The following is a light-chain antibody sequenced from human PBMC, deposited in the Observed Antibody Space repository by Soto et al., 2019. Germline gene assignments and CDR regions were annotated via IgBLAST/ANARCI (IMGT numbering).Light chain of an antibody. Sequence: EIVLTQSPGTLSLSPGERATLSCRASQSVSSSYLAWYQQKPSQAPRLLIYGAFSRATGIPDRFSGSGSGTDFTLTISRLEPEAFAVYYCQQYGSSPPITFGQGTKLEIK. CDR3: QQYGSSPPIT. CDR1: QSVSSSY. J-gene: IGKJ2*01. V-gene: IGKV3-20*01. CDR2: GAF.